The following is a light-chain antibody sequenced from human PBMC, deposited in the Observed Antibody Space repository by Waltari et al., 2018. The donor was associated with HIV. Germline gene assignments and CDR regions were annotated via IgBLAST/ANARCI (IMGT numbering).Light chain of an antibody. V-gene: IGKV4-1*01. CDR2: WAS. Sequence: DIVMTQSPDSLAVSLGERATINFKSSKSVLYSSNNKNYLAWYQQKPGQPPKLLIYWASTRESGVPDRFSGSGSGTDFTLTISSLQAEDVAVYYCQQYYGTPPTFGQGTKVEIK. CDR1: KSVLYSSNNKNY. CDR3: QQYYGTPPT. J-gene: IGKJ1*01.